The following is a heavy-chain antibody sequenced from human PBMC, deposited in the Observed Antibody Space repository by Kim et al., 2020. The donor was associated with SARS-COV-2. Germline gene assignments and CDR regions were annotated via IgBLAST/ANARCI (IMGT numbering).Heavy chain of an antibody. CDR2: LNWRNVSM. J-gene: IGHJ3*02. D-gene: IGHD3-10*01. CDR1: GFNFGDYA. CDR3: SRKLPTGAFDI. Sequence: GGSLRLSCVASGFNFGDYAMHWVRQPPGKGLEWVAGLNWRNVSMGHADSVKGRFTISRDDAKSSLYLQMNSLRPDDTALYYCSRKLPTGAFDIWGQGPL. V-gene: IGHV3-9*01.